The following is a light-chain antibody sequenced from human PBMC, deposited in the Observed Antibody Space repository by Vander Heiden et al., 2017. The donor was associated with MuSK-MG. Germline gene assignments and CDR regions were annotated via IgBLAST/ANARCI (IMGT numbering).Light chain of an antibody. CDR1: QSVLYSSNNKNY. J-gene: IGKJ2*01. CDR2: WAS. Sequence: ILMTQPPHSLASSLGERATINCKSSQSVLYSSNNKNYLAWYQQKPGQPPKLLIYWASTRESGVPDRFSGSGSGTDFTLTISRLQAEDVAVYYCQQYYSTRMYTFGQGTKLEIK. CDR3: QQYYSTRMYT. V-gene: IGKV4-1*01.